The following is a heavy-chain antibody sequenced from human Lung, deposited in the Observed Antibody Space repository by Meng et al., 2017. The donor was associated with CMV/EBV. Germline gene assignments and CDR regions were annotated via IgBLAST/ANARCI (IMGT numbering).Heavy chain of an antibody. V-gene: IGHV4-31*03. CDR1: GGSISSGGFY. CDR2: IYYSGST. CDR3: ARTNYGDYNWFDP. Sequence: QVQQQESGPGLLKPSQTLSLTCTVSGGSISSGGFYWSWIRQHPGKGLEWIGYIYYSGSTYYNPSLRSRVAISIDTSKNQFSLKLTSVTAADTAVYFCARTNYGDYNWFDPWGQGTLVTVSS. D-gene: IGHD4-17*01. J-gene: IGHJ5*02.